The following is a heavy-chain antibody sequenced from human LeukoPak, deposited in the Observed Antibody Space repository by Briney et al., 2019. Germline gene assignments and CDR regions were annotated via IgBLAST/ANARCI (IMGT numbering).Heavy chain of an antibody. J-gene: IGHJ4*02. Sequence: GGSLRLSCAASGFTFSSYSMNWVRQAPGKGLEWVSSISSSSSYIYYADSVKGRFTISRDNAKNSLYLQMNSLRAEGTAVYYCARAYAGYSSGCSLYRGQGTLVTVSS. CDR3: ARAYAGYSSGCSLY. V-gene: IGHV3-21*01. CDR1: GFTFSSYS. CDR2: ISSSSSYI. D-gene: IGHD6-19*01.